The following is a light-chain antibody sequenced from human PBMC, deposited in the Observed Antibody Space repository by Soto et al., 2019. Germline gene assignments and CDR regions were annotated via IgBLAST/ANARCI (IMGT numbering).Light chain of an antibody. CDR1: QSVGNN. CDR3: QRYNNRPEP. J-gene: IGKJ3*01. Sequence: ELVMTQSPATLSVSPGERATLSCRASQSVGNNLDWYQQKPGQAPRLLMYDASTRATGLPARFRGSGSGREVTLSMSSLHCSDFAVYFCQRYNNRPEPFGQGNKVDLK. V-gene: IGKV3-15*01. CDR2: DAS.